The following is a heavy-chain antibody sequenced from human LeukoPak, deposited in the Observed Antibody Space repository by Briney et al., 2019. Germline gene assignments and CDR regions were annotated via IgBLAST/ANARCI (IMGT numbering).Heavy chain of an antibody. Sequence: GGSLRLSCTASGFGIGASFINWVRQAPGKGLEWVANIKQDGSEKYYVDSVKGRFTISRDNAKNSLYLQMNSLRAEDTAVYYCARDVGATMLDYWGQGTLVTVSS. CDR3: ARDVGATMLDY. V-gene: IGHV3-7*01. CDR1: GFGIGASF. J-gene: IGHJ4*02. CDR2: IKQDGSEK. D-gene: IGHD1-26*01.